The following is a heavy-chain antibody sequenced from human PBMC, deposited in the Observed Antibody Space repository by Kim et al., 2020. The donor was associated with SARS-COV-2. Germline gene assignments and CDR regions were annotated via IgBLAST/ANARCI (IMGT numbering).Heavy chain of an antibody. Sequence: GGSLRLSCAASGFTFSSYSMNWVRQAPGKGLEWVSSISSSSYIYYADSVKGRFTISRDNAKNSLYLQMNSLRAEDTAVYYCARDLYSGSYPPDAFDIWGQGTMVTVSS. V-gene: IGHV3-21*01. D-gene: IGHD1-26*01. CDR1: GFTFSSYS. CDR3: ARDLYSGSYPPDAFDI. J-gene: IGHJ3*02. CDR2: ISSSSYI.